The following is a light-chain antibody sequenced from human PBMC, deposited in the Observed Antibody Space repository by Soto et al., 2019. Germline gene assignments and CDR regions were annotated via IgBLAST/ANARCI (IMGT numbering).Light chain of an antibody. CDR2: YTS. J-gene: IGKJ1*01. Sequence: EIVLTQSPATLSSSPGETATLSCRSSQYVGTRLAWYQLKPGQAPRLLIYYTSNRATGVPARFSGSGSGTDFTLTISSLAPEDFAIYYCHQRQRWPRTFGQGTKVDIK. CDR1: QYVGTR. CDR3: HQRQRWPRT. V-gene: IGKV3-11*01.